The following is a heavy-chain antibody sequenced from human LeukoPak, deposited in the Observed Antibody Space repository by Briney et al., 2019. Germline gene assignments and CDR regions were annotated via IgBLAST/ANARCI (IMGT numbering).Heavy chain of an antibody. V-gene: IGHV3-33*01. CDR2: IWFDGSRR. CDR1: GYMFSGYG. CDR3: ARFYGDYQASDI. J-gene: IGHJ3*02. D-gene: IGHD4-17*01. Sequence: PGGSLRLSCAASGYMFSGYGMHWVRQAPGKGLEWAAVIWFDGSRRYYADSVKGRFTISRDDSKSTLYLEMNSLRAEDTAVYYCARFYGDYQASDIWGQGTTVTVSS.